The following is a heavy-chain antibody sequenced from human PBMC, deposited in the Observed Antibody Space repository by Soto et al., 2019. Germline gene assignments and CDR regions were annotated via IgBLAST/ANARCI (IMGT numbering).Heavy chain of an antibody. CDR3: AITGGWYGYYFDY. D-gene: IGHD6-19*01. CDR2: INPNSGGT. Sequence: GASVKVSCKASGYTFTGYYMHWVRQAPGQGLEWMGWINPNSGGTNYAQKFQGWVTMTRDTSISTAYMELSRLRSDDTAVYYCAITGGWYGYYFDYWGQGTLVTVSS. J-gene: IGHJ4*02. V-gene: IGHV1-2*04. CDR1: GYTFTGYY.